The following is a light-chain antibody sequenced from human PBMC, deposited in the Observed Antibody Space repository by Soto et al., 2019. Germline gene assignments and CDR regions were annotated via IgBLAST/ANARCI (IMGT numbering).Light chain of an antibody. CDR1: QSVSSNN. CDR2: GAS. V-gene: IGKV3-20*01. Sequence: EIVLTQSPGTLSLSPGERATLSCRASQSVSSNNLAWYHQKPGQTPRLLIYGASSRATCIPDRFSGSGSGTDFTLTISRLEPEDFAVYYCQQYDNSITFGQGTRLE. CDR3: QQYDNSIT. J-gene: IGKJ5*01.